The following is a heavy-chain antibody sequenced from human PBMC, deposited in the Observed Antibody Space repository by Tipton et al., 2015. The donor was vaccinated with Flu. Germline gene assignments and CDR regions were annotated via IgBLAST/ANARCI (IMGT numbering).Heavy chain of an antibody. D-gene: IGHD3-16*01. CDR2: INSGGTST. J-gene: IGHJ3*02. V-gene: IGHV3-74*01. CDR3: ARDRLVPRDPDAFDI. Sequence: SLRLSCAASGFTFSLYWMHWVRQVPGEGLVWVSRINSGGTSTKYADSVKGRFTISRDDAKNTLYPQMNSLRAEDTAVYYCARDRLVPRDPDAFDIWGQGTVVTVSS. CDR1: GFTFSLYW.